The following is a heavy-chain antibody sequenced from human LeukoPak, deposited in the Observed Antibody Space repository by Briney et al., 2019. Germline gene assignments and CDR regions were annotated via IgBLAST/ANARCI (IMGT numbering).Heavy chain of an antibody. J-gene: IGHJ4*02. CDR2: IKQDGSEK. V-gene: IGHV3-7*01. CDR3: AIRFDY. Sequence: GGSLRLSCVGSGFTFSDYWMSWVRQAPGKGLEWVANIKQDGSEKDYVDALKGRFTISRDNAKNSLYLQMNSLRAEDTAVYYCAIRFDYWGQGSLVTVSS. CDR1: GFTFSDYW. D-gene: IGHD3-3*02.